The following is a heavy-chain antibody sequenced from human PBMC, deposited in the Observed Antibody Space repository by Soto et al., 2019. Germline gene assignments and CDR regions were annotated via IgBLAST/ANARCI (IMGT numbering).Heavy chain of an antibody. Sequence: GGSLRLSCAASGFTFSSYSMNWVRQAPGKGLEWVSYISSSSSTIYYADSVKGRFTISRDNAKNSLYLQMNSLRAEDTAVYYCARDYDFWSGYEIGPSDWGQGTLVTVSS. D-gene: IGHD3-3*01. CDR3: ARDYDFWSGYEIGPSD. CDR2: ISSSSSTI. CDR1: GFTFSSYS. J-gene: IGHJ4*02. V-gene: IGHV3-48*01.